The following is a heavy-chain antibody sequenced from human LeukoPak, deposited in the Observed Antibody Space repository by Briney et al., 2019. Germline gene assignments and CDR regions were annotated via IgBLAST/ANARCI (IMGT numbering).Heavy chain of an antibody. CDR2: ISYDGSNK. J-gene: IGHJ4*02. CDR3: AKDSSYDILTGYGD. D-gene: IGHD3-9*01. V-gene: IGHV3-30*18. CDR1: GFTFSSYG. Sequence: GGSLRLSCAASGFTFSSYGMHWVRQAPGKGLEWVAVISYDGSNKYYADSVKGRFTISRDNSKNTLYLQMNSLRAEDTAVYYCAKDSSYDILTGYGDWGQGTLVTVSS.